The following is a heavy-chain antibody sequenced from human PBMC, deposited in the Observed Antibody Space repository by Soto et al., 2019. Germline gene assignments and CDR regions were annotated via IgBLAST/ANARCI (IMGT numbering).Heavy chain of an antibody. V-gene: IGHV3-15*01. D-gene: IGHD3-16*01. Sequence: GGSLRLSCAASGFTFSNAWMSWVRQAPGKGLEWVGRIKSKTDGGTTDYAAPVKGRFTISRDDSKNTLYLQMNSLKTEDTAVYYCTTELAESPLFDYWGQGTLVTVSS. CDR1: GFTFSNAW. CDR2: IKSKTDGGTT. J-gene: IGHJ4*02. CDR3: TTELAESPLFDY.